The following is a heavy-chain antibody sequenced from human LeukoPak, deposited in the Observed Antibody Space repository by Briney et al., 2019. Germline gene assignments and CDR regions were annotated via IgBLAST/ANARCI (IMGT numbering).Heavy chain of an antibody. CDR3: ARSPPGIAAAGTLGSFDP. V-gene: IGHV4-38-2*01. Sequence: SETLSLTCAVSGYSISSGYYWGCIRPPPGKGLEWIGSIYHSGSTYYNPSLKSRVTISVDTSKNQFSLKLSSVTAADTAVYYCARSPPGIAAAGTLGSFDPWGQGTLVTVSS. CDR2: IYHSGST. J-gene: IGHJ5*02. CDR1: GYSISSGYY. D-gene: IGHD6-13*01.